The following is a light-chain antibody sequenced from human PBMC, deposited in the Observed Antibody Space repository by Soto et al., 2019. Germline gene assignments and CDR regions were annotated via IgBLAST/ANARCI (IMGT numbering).Light chain of an antibody. J-gene: IGKJ4*01. CDR2: DAS. Sequence: DIQMTQSPSTLSASVGDRVTITCRATQSINRYLAWYQQKPGKAPKLLIYDASILESGVPSRFSGSASGTEFILTISSLQPEDFATYYCQRYISYPLTFGGGTKVENK. V-gene: IGKV1-5*01. CDR3: QRYISYPLT. CDR1: QSINRY.